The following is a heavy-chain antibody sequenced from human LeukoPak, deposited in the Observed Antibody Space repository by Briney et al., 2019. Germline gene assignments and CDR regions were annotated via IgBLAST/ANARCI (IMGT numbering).Heavy chain of an antibody. CDR3: AREIFGSGGYPDF. J-gene: IGHJ4*02. D-gene: IGHD3-10*01. V-gene: IGHV3-33*01. CDR2: IWHDGSHK. CDR1: GFSFDTYA. Sequence: GGSLRLSCAASGFSFDTYAMHWVRQAPGQGLEWVALIWHDGSHKFYSNPVRGQFTISRDNSKNTVYLQMNNLRPDDTAVYYCAREIFGSGGYPDFWGQGTLVTVSS.